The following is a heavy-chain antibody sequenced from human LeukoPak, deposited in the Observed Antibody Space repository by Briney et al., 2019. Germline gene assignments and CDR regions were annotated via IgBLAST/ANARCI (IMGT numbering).Heavy chain of an antibody. D-gene: IGHD4-11*01. CDR1: GYTLTDYY. Sequence: ASVKVSCKASGYTLTDYYIHWVRQAPGQGLEWMGWINPNSGVTNYAQKFQGRVTLTRDTPISTAYMEVSRLRSDDTAVYYCARALMTTVTLGDYWGQGSLVTVSS. J-gene: IGHJ4*02. V-gene: IGHV1-2*02. CDR3: ARALMTTVTLGDY. CDR2: INPNSGVT.